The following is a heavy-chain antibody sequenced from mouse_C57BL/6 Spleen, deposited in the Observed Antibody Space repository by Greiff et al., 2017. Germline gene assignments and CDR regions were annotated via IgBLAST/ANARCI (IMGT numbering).Heavy chain of an antibody. CDR1: GFTFSSYA. V-gene: IGHV5-4*03. D-gene: IGHD2-1*01. CDR3: ARRGGNYGNYNAMDY. Sequence: DVMLVESGGGLVKPGGSLKLSCAASGFTFSSYAMSWVRQTPEKRLEWVATISDGGSYTYYPDNVKGRFTISRDNAKNNLYLQMSHLKSEDTAMYYCARRGGNYGNYNAMDYWGQGTSVTVSS. CDR2: ISDGGSYT. J-gene: IGHJ4*01.